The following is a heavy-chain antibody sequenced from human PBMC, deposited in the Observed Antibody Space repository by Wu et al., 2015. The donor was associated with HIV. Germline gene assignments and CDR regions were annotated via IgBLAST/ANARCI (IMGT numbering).Heavy chain of an antibody. V-gene: IGHV1-69*13. Sequence: QVQLVQSGAEVKKPGSSVKVSCKVSGGTFSTYAINWVRQAPGQGLEWMGGIIPIFGTTNYAQKFQGRVTITADESTTTAYMELSSLTSEDTAVYYCAREGEIVPRRSFQSPECFHHWGQGTVVTVSS. CDR3: AREGEIVPRRSFQSPECFHH. D-gene: IGHD2/OR15-2a*01. CDR2: IIPIFGTT. CDR1: GGTFSTYA. J-gene: IGHJ1*01.